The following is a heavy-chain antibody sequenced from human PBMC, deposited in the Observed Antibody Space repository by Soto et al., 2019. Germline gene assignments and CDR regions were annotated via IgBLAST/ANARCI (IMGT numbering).Heavy chain of an antibody. CDR1: GGTFSSYA. Sequence: SVEVSCKASGGTFSSYAISWVRQAPGQGLEWMGGIIPIFGTANYAQKFQGRVTITADESTSTAYMELSSLRSEDTAVYYCARDSEDYGGNPIYFDYWGQGTLVTVTS. CDR3: ARDSEDYGGNPIYFDY. D-gene: IGHD4-17*01. J-gene: IGHJ4*02. V-gene: IGHV1-69*13. CDR2: IIPIFGTA.